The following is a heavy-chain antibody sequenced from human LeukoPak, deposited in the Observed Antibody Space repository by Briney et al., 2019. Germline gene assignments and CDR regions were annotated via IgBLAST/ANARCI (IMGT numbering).Heavy chain of an antibody. D-gene: IGHD6-13*01. Sequence: ASVKVSCKASGYTFTSSNINWVRQATGQGLEWMGWMNPNSGNTGYAQKFQGRVTMTRNTSISTAYMELSSLRSEDTAVCYCTSSISGPVHDSFDIWGQGTMVTVSS. CDR3: TSSISGPVHDSFDI. CDR1: GYTFTSSN. CDR2: MNPNSGNT. V-gene: IGHV1-8*01. J-gene: IGHJ3*02.